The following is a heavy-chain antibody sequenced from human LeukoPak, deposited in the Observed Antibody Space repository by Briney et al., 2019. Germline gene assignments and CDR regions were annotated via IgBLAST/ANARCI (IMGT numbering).Heavy chain of an antibody. V-gene: IGHV1-24*01. D-gene: IGHD5-24*01. CDR1: GYTLTELS. J-gene: IGHJ3*02. CDR2: FDPEGGET. Sequence: ASVKVSCKVSGYTLTELSMHWVRQAPGKGLEWMGGFDPEGGETIYAQKFQGRVTMTEDTSTDTAYMELSSLRSEDTAVYYCAGSREMATITGGAFDIWGQGTMVTVSS. CDR3: AGSREMATITGGAFDI.